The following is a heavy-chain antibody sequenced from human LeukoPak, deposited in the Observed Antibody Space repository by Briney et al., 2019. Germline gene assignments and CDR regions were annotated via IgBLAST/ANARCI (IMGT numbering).Heavy chain of an antibody. CDR3: ARERPIIPERPSTYYGLDV. J-gene: IGHJ6*02. D-gene: IGHD1-14*01. Sequence: PGGSLRLSCVASRFIFSNYDMYWVRQAPGKGLEWVARISHDGNNKYYADSEKGRVTISRDNSKNTLYLQMNSLRSEYTAVYFCARERPIIPERPSTYYGLDVWGQGTTVTVSS. V-gene: IGHV3-30-3*01. CDR1: RFIFSNYD. CDR2: ISHDGNNK.